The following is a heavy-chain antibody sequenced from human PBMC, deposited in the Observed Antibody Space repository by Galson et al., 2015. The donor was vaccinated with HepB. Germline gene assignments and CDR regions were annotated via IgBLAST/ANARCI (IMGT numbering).Heavy chain of an antibody. Sequence: SLRLSCAFSGFTFNSFWIHWVRQVPGKGLVWVSGIDNKRSRTTYADSVKGRFTISRDNSKNTLYLQMNSLRAEDTAVYYCARDLSDYHSSSWGYYYYGMDVWGQGTTVTVSS. V-gene: IGHV3-74*03. D-gene: IGHD6-13*01. CDR3: ARDLSDYHSSSWGYYYYGMDV. J-gene: IGHJ6*02. CDR2: IDNKRSRT. CDR1: GFTFNSFW.